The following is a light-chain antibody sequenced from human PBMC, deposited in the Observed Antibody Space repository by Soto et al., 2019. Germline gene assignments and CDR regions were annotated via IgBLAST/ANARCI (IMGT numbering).Light chain of an antibody. J-gene: IGKJ1*01. CDR3: QQYGSSPQT. V-gene: IGKV3-20*01. CDR1: QSVSSSY. CDR2: GAS. Sequence: DIVLTQSPGTLSLSPGERATLSCRASQSVSSSYLAWYQQKPGQAPRLLIYGASSRATGIPDRFSGSGSGTDFTLTISRLEPEDFAVYYCQQYGSSPQTFGQGTNVEIK.